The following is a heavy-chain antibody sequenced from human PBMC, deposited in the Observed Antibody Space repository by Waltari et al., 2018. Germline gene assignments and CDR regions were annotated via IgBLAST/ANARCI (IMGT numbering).Heavy chain of an antibody. CDR2: DEMDDPES. V-gene: IGHV5-51*01. D-gene: IGHD6-19*01. J-gene: IGHJ4*02. CDR1: GYSFTTYW. CDR3: AREKGYSSGNFDY. Sequence: EVQLVQSGAEMKKPGESLKISCQGFGYSFTTYWIAWVRQMPGKGLEWMGLDEMDDPESGYSPSFQGQVTISADKSTNTAYLQWSSLKPSDTATYYCAREKGYSSGNFDYWGQGTLVTVSS.